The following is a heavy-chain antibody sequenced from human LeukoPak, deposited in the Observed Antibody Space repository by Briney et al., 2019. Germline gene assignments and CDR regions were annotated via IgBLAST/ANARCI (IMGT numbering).Heavy chain of an antibody. V-gene: IGHV4-30-4*08. CDR1: GGSISSGDYY. Sequence: SSETLSLTCTVSGGSISSGDYYWRWIRQPPGKSLEWIGYIYYSGCTYYNPSIKSRVTISVDTSKNQFSLKLSSVTAADTAVYYCARDREKSFFDYWGQGTLVTVSS. J-gene: IGHJ4*02. CDR2: IYYSGCT. CDR3: ARDREKSFFDY.